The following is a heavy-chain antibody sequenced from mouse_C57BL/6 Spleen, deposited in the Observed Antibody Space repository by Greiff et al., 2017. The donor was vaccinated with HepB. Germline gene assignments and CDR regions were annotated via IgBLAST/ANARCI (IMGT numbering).Heavy chain of an antibody. V-gene: IGHV1-4*01. Sequence: QVQLQQSGAELARPGASVKMSCKASGYTFTSYTMHWVKQRPGQGLEWIGYINPSSGYTKYNQKFKDKATLTADKSSSTAYMQLSSLTSEDSAVYYCARSRDQGYAMDYWGQGTSVTVSS. CDR2: INPSSGYT. J-gene: IGHJ4*01. CDR3: ARSRDQGYAMDY. CDR1: GYTFTSYT. D-gene: IGHD3-3*01.